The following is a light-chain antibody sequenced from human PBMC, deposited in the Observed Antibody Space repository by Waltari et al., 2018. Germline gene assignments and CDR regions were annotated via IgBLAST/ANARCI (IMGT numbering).Light chain of an antibody. CDR2: EDN. J-gene: IGLJ2*01. CDR3: QSYDSSNHVV. V-gene: IGLV6-57*03. Sequence: NFMLTQHHSVSESPGKTVTISCTRSSGSIASNFVQWSQQRPGSAPTTVIYEDNQRPSGVPDRFSGSIDSSSNSASLTISGLKTEDEADYYCQSYDSSNHVVFGGGTKLTVL. CDR1: SGSIASNF.